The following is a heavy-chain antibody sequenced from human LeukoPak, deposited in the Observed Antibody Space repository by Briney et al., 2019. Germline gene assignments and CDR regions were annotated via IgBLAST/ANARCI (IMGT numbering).Heavy chain of an antibody. CDR3: SRGSGWYGPYFDY. Sequence: GGSLRLSCAASGFTFSSYAMSWVRQAPGKGLEWVSAISGSGGSTYYADSVKGRFTISRDNSKNTLYLQMNSLRAEDTAVYYCSRGSGWYGPYFDYWGQGTLVTDSS. V-gene: IGHV3-23*01. CDR1: GFTFSSYA. J-gene: IGHJ4*02. D-gene: IGHD6-19*01. CDR2: ISGSGGST.